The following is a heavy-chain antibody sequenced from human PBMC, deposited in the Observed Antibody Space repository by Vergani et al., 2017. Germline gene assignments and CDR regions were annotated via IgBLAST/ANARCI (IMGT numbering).Heavy chain of an antibody. V-gene: IGHV4-39*01. J-gene: IGHJ4*02. CDR2: IYYSGST. CDR3: ARGYEYVWGSYRAFDY. CDR1: GGSISSSSYY. Sequence: QVQLQESGPGLVKPSETLSLTCTVSGGSISSSSYYWGWIRQPPGKGLEWIGSIYYSGSTYYNPSLKSRVTISVDTSKNQFSLKLSSVTAADTAVYYCARGYEYVWGSYRAFDYWGQGTLVTVSS. D-gene: IGHD3-16*01.